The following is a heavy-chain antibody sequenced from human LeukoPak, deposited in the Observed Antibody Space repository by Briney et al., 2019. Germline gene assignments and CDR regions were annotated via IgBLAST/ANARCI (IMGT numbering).Heavy chain of an antibody. J-gene: IGHJ4*02. Sequence: GGSLRLSCAASGFTFSSYSMNWVRQAPGKGLEWVSSISSSSSYIYYADSVKGRFTISRDNAKNSLYLQMNSLRAEDTAVYYCARDFRYYYDSSGYYYWGQGTLVTVSS. V-gene: IGHV3-21*01. CDR2: ISSSSSYI. CDR1: GFTFSSYS. CDR3: ARDFRYYYDSSGYYY. D-gene: IGHD3-22*01.